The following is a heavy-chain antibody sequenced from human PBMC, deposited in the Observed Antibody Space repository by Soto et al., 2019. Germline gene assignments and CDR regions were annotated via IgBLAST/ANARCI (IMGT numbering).Heavy chain of an antibody. CDR3: ARDRDYHFDY. D-gene: IGHD3-16*01. CDR2: IWYDGSNK. J-gene: IGHJ4*02. Sequence: QVQLVESGGGVVQPGRSLRLSCAASGFTFSSYGMHWVRQAPGKGLEWVAVIWYDGSNKYYADSVKGRFTISRDNSKNPLYLQMNGLRAADTAGYYCARDRDYHFDYWGQGTLVTVSS. CDR1: GFTFSSYG. V-gene: IGHV3-33*01.